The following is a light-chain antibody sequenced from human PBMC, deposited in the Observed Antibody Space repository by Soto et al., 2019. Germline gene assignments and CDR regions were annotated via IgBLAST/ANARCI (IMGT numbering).Light chain of an antibody. CDR3: CSSAPESTYV. V-gene: IGLV2-14*01. CDR2: EVS. Sequence: QSALTQPASVSGSPGQSIAISCTGTSSDVGGYKYVSWYQQHPGKAPKLLISEVSNRPSGVSDRFSGSKSGNTASLTVSGLQAEDEAEYFCCSSAPESTYVFGTGTKVTVL. CDR1: SSDVGGYKY. J-gene: IGLJ1*01.